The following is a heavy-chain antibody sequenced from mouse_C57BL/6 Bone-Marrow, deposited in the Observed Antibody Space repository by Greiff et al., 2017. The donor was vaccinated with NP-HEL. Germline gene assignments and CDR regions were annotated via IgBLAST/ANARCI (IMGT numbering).Heavy chain of an antibody. J-gene: IGHJ2*01. CDR3: ARMRYDGYFHFDY. CDR1: GFTFSDYY. D-gene: IGHD2-3*01. CDR2: INYDGSST. V-gene: IGHV5-16*01. Sequence: EVHLVESEGGLVQPGSSMKLSCTASGFTFSDYYMAWVRQVPEKGLEWVANINYDGSSTYYLDSLKSRFIISRDNAKNILYLQMSSLKSEDTATYYCARMRYDGYFHFDYWGQGTTLTVSS.